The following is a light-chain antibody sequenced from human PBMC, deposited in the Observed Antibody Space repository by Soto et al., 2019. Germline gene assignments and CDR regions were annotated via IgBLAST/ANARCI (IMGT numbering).Light chain of an antibody. V-gene: IGKV1-5*01. CDR3: QHRHSYPLT. J-gene: IGKJ4*01. CDR2: DAS. Sequence: IHMTHSPATLSASVLYRVTITFRASQTISTWMAWYQQKPGKAPKLLVYDASTLQSGVASRFSGSGSGTDFTLTISSLQPEDFATYYCQHRHSYPLTFGGGTRWIS. CDR1: QTISTW.